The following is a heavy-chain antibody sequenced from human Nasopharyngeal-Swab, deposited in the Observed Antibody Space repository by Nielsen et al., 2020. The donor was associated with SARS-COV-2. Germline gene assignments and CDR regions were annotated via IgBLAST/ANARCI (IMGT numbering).Heavy chain of an antibody. Sequence: SVKVSCKASGGTFSSYAISWVRQAPGQGLEWMGGIIPIFGTANYAQKFQGRATITADESTSTAYMELSSLRSEDTAVYYCARVGWYYYGSGSYYNHYYYYYMDVWGKGTTVTVSS. D-gene: IGHD3-10*01. CDR2: IIPIFGTA. CDR3: ARVGWYYYGSGSYYNHYYYYYMDV. J-gene: IGHJ6*03. CDR1: GGTFSSYA. V-gene: IGHV1-69*13.